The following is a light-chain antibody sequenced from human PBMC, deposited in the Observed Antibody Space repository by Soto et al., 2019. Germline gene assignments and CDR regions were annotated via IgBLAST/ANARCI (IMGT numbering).Light chain of an antibody. CDR3: QQYNNWWT. V-gene: IGKV3D-15*01. CDR2: AAS. CDR1: QSINSH. J-gene: IGKJ1*01. Sequence: FVLTQSPGTLSLSPGERATLSCRASQSINSHYLAWYQQKPGQAPRLLIYAASTRATGIPARFIGNGSGTEFTLTISSLQSEDFAVYYCQQYNNWWTFGQGTKVDIK.